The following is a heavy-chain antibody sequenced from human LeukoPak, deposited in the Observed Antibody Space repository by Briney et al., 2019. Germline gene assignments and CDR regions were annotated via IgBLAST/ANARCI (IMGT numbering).Heavy chain of an antibody. V-gene: IGHV4-61*02. CDR3: AREAPYNWNDGGGVDY. Sequence: SETLSLTCTVSGGSISSSSYYWGWIRQPAGKGLEWIGRIYTSGSTNYNPSLKSRVTISVDTSKNQFSLKLSSVTAADTAVYYCAREAPYNWNDGGGVDYWGQGTLVTVSS. CDR2: IYTSGST. J-gene: IGHJ4*02. CDR1: GGSISSSSYY. D-gene: IGHD1-20*01.